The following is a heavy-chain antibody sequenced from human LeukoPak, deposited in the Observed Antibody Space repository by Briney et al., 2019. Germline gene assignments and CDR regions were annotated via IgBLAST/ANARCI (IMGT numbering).Heavy chain of an antibody. CDR3: ARDVGSDSSGGYYHYFDD. V-gene: IGHV3-21*01. D-gene: IGHD3-22*01. J-gene: IGHJ4*02. Sequence: PGGSLRLSCAASGFTFSSYNMNWVRQAPGKGLEWVSSISSSSYMYYAESVKGRFTISRDSAKNSLYLQMNSLRVEDTAVYYCARDVGSDSSGGYYHYFDDWGQGTLVTVSS. CDR1: GFTFSSYN. CDR2: ISSSSYM.